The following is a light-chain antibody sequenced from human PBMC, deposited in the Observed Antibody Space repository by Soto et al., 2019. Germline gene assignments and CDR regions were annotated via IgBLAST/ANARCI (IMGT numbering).Light chain of an antibody. CDR2: DVT. Sequence: QSVLTQPASVSGSPGQSITISCTGTSSDVGGYNYVSWYQHHPGKAPKLIIYDVTNRPSGVSNPFSGSKSGNTASLTISGLQPDDEADYDCSSYTTSNTRQIVFGTGTKLTVL. CDR1: SSDVGGYNY. CDR3: SSYTTSNTRQIV. J-gene: IGLJ1*01. V-gene: IGLV2-14*03.